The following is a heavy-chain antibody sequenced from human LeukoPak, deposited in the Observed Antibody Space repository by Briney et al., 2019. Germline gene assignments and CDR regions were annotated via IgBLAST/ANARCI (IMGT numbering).Heavy chain of an antibody. CDR3: AREGRSAVAGTRGGNYSDY. J-gene: IGHJ4*02. Sequence: ASVKVSCKASGYTFTSYGISWVRQAPGQGLEWMGWISAYNGNTNYAQKLQGRVTMTTDTSTSTAYMEVKSLRSDDTAMYYCAREGRSAVAGTRGGNYSDYWGQGTLVTVSS. CDR1: GYTFTSYG. CDR2: ISAYNGNT. D-gene: IGHD6-19*01. V-gene: IGHV1-18*01.